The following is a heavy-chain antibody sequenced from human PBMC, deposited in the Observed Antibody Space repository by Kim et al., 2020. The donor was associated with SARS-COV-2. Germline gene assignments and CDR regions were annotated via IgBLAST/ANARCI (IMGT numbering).Heavy chain of an antibody. CDR1: GFTFSSYG. Sequence: GGSLRLSCAASGFTFSSYGMHWVRQAPGKGLEWVAVISYDGSNKYYADSVKGRFTISRDNSKNTLYLQMNSLRAEDTAVYYCAKVEDYGDYVSPWGQGTLVTVSS. D-gene: IGHD4-17*01. CDR3: AKVEDYGDYVSP. CDR2: ISYDGSNK. J-gene: IGHJ5*02. V-gene: IGHV3-30*18.